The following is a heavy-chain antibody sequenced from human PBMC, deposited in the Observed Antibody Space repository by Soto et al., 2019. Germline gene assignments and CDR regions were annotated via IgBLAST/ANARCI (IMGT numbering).Heavy chain of an antibody. Sequence: SETLSLTCPVSGGSISSYYWSWIRQPPGKGLEWIGYIYYSGSTNYNPSLKSRVTISVDTSKNQFSLKLSSVTAADTAVYYCARGIWPSFDPWGQGTLVTVS. CDR3: ARGIWPSFDP. CDR2: IYYSGST. V-gene: IGHV4-59*01. CDR1: GGSISSYY. J-gene: IGHJ5*02.